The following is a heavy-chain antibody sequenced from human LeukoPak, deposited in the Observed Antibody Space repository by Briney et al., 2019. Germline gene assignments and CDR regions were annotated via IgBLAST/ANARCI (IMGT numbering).Heavy chain of an antibody. Sequence: PSETQSLTCTVSGGSISSGDYYWGWIRQPPGKGLEWIGYIYYSGSTYCNPSLKSRVTISVDTSKNQFSLKLSSVTAADTAVYYCARYIVVVPAATVRDWFDPWGQGTLVTVSS. J-gene: IGHJ5*02. CDR1: GGSISSGDYY. CDR2: IYYSGST. V-gene: IGHV4-30-4*08. CDR3: ARYIVVVPAATVRDWFDP. D-gene: IGHD2-2*01.